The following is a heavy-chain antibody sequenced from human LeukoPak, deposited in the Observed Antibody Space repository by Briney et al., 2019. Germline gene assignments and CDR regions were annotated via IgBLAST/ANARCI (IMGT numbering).Heavy chain of an antibody. D-gene: IGHD2-15*01. CDR2: INPNIGGA. CDR3: ARGLADRYCSGDSCYPGYNWFDP. Sequence: GASVKVSCKASGYTFTAYYIHWLRQAPGQGLEWMGWINPNIGGANYALKFQGRVTMTRDTSISTVYMELRRLRSDNTAVYYCARGLADRYCSGDSCYPGYNWFDPWGQGTQVTVSS. CDR1: GYTFTAYY. J-gene: IGHJ5*02. V-gene: IGHV1-2*02.